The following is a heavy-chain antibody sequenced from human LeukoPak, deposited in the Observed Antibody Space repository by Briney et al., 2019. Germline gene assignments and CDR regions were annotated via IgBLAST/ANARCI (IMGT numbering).Heavy chain of an antibody. CDR3: ARYYFDGSGLDY. Sequence: SETLSLTCTVSGGSIRSNIYNWGWIRQPPGKGLEWIANIYYTETTRAYLNPSLERRVAISVDTSKNQVSLKLTTVTAADTAVYYCARYYFDGSGLDYWGPGALVTVSS. CDR1: GGSIRSNIYN. J-gene: IGHJ4*02. V-gene: IGHV4-39*01. D-gene: IGHD3-22*01. CDR2: IYYTETTRA.